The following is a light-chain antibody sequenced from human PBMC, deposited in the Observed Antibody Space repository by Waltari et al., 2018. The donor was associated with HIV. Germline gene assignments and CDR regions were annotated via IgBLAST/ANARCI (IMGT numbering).Light chain of an antibody. CDR1: SSDVGGYNY. V-gene: IGLV2-14*01. CDR3: SSYTSTSTQV. Sequence: QSALTQPASVSGSPGQSITISCSGTSSDVGGYNYVSWYQQHPGKAPKLMIYEVTNRPSGVSKRFSGSKSGNTASLTISGLQPEDEADYYCSSYTSTSTQVFGTGTTVTVL. J-gene: IGLJ1*01. CDR2: EVT.